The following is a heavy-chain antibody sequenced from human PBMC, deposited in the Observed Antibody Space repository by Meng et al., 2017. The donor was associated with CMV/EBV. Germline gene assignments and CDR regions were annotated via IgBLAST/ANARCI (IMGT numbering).Heavy chain of an antibody. V-gene: IGHV4-61*01. D-gene: IGHD1-26*01. J-gene: IGHJ4*02. CDR2: IYYSGST. CDR3: AREQNIVGATTYDY. Sequence: SETLSLTCTVPGGSVSSGSYYWSWIRQPPGKGLEWIGYIYYSGSTNYNPSLKSRVTISVDTSKNQFSLKLSSVTAADTAVYYCAREQNIVGATTYDYWGQGTLVTVSS. CDR1: GGSVSSGSYY.